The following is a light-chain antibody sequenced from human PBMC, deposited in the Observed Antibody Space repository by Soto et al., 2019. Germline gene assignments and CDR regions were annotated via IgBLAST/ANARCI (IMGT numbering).Light chain of an antibody. J-gene: IGLJ1*01. V-gene: IGLV2-8*01. CDR2: EVS. CDR3: SSYVCTNTYV. CDR1: SSDVGGYNY. Sequence: SALTQPPSASGSPGQSVTISCTGTSSDVGGYNYVSWYQQHPGKAPKLLIYEVSRRPSGVPDRFSGSKSGNTASLTVSGLQAEDEADYYCSSYVCTNTYVFGTGTKLTVL.